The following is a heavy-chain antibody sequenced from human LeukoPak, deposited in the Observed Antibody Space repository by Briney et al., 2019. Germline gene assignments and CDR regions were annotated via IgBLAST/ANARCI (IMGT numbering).Heavy chain of an antibody. D-gene: IGHD3-3*02. Sequence: SETPSLTCAVYGGSFSGYYWSWIRQPPGKGLEWIGEINHSGSTNYSPSLKSRVTISVDTSKNQFSLKLSSVTAADTAVYYCAALEFNAFDYWGQGTLVTVSS. CDR1: GGSFSGYY. CDR3: AALEFNAFDY. J-gene: IGHJ4*02. V-gene: IGHV4-34*01. CDR2: INHSGST.